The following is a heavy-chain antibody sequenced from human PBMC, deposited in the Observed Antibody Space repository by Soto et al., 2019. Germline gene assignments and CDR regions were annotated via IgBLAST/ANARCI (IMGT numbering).Heavy chain of an antibody. V-gene: IGHV1-2*02. Sequence: ASVKVSCKASGYTFTGYYMHWVRQAPGEGLEWMGWINPNSGGTNYVQKFQDRVTMTRDTSINTAYMELSRLRSDDTAVYYCARVNRSAYEQTFDYWGQGTLVTVSS. J-gene: IGHJ4*02. CDR3: ARVNRSAYEQTFDY. CDR2: INPNSGGT. D-gene: IGHD5-12*01. CDR1: GYTFTGYY.